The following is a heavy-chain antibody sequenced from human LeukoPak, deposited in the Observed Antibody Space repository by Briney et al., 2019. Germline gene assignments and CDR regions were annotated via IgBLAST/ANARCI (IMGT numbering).Heavy chain of an antibody. V-gene: IGHV3-30*18. D-gene: IGHD3-10*01. Sequence: GGSLRLSCAASGFTFSSYAMSWVRQAPGKGLEWVAVISSDGSDKYYADSGKGRFTISRDNSKNQLYLQINSLRTEDTAVYYCAKGVRGVIAYYFDFWGQGTLVTVSS. J-gene: IGHJ4*02. CDR3: AKGVRGVIAYYFDF. CDR1: GFTFSSYA. CDR2: ISSDGSDK.